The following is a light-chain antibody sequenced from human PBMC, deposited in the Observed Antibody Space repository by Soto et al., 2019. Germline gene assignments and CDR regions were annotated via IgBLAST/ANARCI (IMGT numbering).Light chain of an antibody. CDR2: GAS. CDR1: QSVSSR. CDR3: QQYNNWPPIT. V-gene: IGKV3D-15*01. J-gene: IGKJ5*01. Sequence: MTQSPATLSVSPGDRVTLTCRASQSVSSRLAWYQQKPGQAPTLLIYGASTRATGIPARFSGSGSGTEFTLSISSLQSEDSAVYYCQQYNNWPPITFGQGTLLEV.